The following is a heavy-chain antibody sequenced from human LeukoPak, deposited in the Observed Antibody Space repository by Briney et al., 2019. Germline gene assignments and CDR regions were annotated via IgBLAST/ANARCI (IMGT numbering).Heavy chain of an antibody. CDR2: ISGSGGST. CDR1: GFTFSSYA. J-gene: IGHJ4*02. D-gene: IGHD3-3*01. V-gene: IGHV3-23*01. CDR3: AKDRIWSGYSKYYFDC. Sequence: GGSLRLSCAASGFTFSSYAMHWVRQAPGKGLEWVSGISGSGGSTYYADSVKGRFTISRDNPKNTLYLQMNSLRAEDAAIYYCAKDRIWSGYSKYYFDCWGQGTLVTVSS.